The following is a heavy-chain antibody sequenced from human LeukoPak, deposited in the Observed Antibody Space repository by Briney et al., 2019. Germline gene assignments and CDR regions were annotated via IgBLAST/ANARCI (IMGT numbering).Heavy chain of an antibody. Sequence: GESLKISCKGSGYSFTSHWIGWVRQMPGEGLEWMGIIYPGDSDTRYSPSFPGQVTISADKSIRHAYRQWSSLKPSDPAMYYCPRHKNYYGSGSYYPLGYYYYGIDVWGQGTTVTVSS. V-gene: IGHV5-51*01. CDR3: PRHKNYYGSGSYYPLGYYYYGIDV. CDR2: IYPGDSDT. D-gene: IGHD3-10*01. CDR1: GYSFTSHW. J-gene: IGHJ6*02.